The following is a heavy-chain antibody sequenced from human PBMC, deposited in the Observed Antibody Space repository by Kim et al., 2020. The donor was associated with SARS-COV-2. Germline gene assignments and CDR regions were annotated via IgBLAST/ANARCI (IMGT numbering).Heavy chain of an antibody. CDR3: TTDLAVAGASYYYYMDV. J-gene: IGHJ6*03. D-gene: IGHD6-19*01. V-gene: IGHV3-15*01. Sequence: EGRFTISRDDSKNTLYLQMNSLKTEDTAVYYCTTDLAVAGASYYYYMDVWGKGTTVTVSS.